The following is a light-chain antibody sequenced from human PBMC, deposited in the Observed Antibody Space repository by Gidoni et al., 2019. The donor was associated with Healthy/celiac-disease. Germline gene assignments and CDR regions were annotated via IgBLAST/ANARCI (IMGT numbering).Light chain of an antibody. CDR3: NSRDSSGNHYV. J-gene: IGLJ1*01. Sequence: SSELTQDSAVSVPLGQTVRITCQGDSLRTYYASWYQQKPGQAPVLVIYGKSNRPSGIPDRFSGSSSGNTASLTITGAQAEDEADYYCNSRDSSGNHYVFGTGTKVTVL. V-gene: IGLV3-19*01. CDR1: SLRTYY. CDR2: GKS.